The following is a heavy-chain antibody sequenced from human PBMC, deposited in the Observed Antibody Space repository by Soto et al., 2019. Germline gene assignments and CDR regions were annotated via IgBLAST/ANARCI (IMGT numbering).Heavy chain of an antibody. D-gene: IGHD3-22*01. CDR3: ARDTFSGDSSGPHY. CDR1: GYSFTNYW. Sequence: GESLKISCKGSGYSFTNYWIGWVRQMPGKVLEWMGMIYPGDSDTRYSPSFQGQVTMSADKSISTAYLQWSSLKASDTAMYYCARDTFSGDSSGPHYWGQGXLVTVYS. V-gene: IGHV5-51*01. CDR2: IYPGDSDT. J-gene: IGHJ4*02.